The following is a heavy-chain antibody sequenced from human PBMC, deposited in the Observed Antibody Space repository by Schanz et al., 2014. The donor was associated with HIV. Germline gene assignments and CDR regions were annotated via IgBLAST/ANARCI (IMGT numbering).Heavy chain of an antibody. Sequence: EVQLVESGGGLVQPGGSLRLSCEASGFTLRNSWMTWVRQAPGQGLEWVANINPDETDKKYADSVKGRFAISKDKSKNSLYLQMNSLRAEDTAVYYCARDPRPHYDFWSGYSDYYYGLDVWGQGTTVAVSS. CDR3: ARDPRPHYDFWSGYSDYYYGLDV. J-gene: IGHJ6*02. CDR2: INPDETDK. V-gene: IGHV3-7*01. D-gene: IGHD3-3*01. CDR1: GFTLRNSW.